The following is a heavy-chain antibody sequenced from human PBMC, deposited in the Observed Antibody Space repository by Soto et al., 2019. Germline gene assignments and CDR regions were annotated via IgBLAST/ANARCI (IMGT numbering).Heavy chain of an antibody. CDR2: ISAYNGNT. D-gene: IGHD1-26*01. Sequence: GASVKVSCKASGYTFTSYGISWVRQAPGQGLEWMGWISAYNGNTNYAQKLQGRVTMTTDTSTSTAYLELRSLRSDDTAVYYCARLRYSGTYSATFYNWGKGTLGTVSS. CDR1: GYTFTSYG. CDR3: ARLRYSGTYSATFYN. V-gene: IGHV1-18*01. J-gene: IGHJ4*02.